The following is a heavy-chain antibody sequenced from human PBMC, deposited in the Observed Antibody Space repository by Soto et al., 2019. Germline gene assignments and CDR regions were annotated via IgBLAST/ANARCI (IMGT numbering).Heavy chain of an antibody. Sequence: QVQLVESGGGVVQPGRSLTLSCVASGFTLSNYGMHWVRQAPGKGLEWVAVIWYDGTATYSVDSVKGRFSISRDNAKNELFLQLSSLRAEDTAVYYCAGNVGSSGSSRWFDTWGQGTLVTVSS. V-gene: IGHV3-33*03. CDR3: AGNVGSSGSSRWFDT. D-gene: IGHD3-10*01. CDR1: GFTLSNYG. CDR2: IWYDGTAT. J-gene: IGHJ5*02.